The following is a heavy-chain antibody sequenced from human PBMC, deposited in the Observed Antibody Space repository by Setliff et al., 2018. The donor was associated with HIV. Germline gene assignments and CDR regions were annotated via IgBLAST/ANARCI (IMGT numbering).Heavy chain of an antibody. CDR2: ISAYNGNT. V-gene: IGHV1-18*01. CDR3: ARDQGTTVVTPVDY. CDR1: GYTFTSYG. Sequence: ASVKVSCKASGYTFTSYGISWVRQAPGQGLEWMGWISAYNGNTNYAQKLQGRITMTTDTSTSTAYMELRSLRSDDTAVYYCARDQGTTVVTPVDYWGQGTLVTVSS. D-gene: IGHD4-17*01. J-gene: IGHJ4*02.